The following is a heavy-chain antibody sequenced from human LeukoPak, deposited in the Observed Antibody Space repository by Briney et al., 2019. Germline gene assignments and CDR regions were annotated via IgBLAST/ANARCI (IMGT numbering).Heavy chain of an antibody. V-gene: IGHV3-23*01. CDR1: GFTFSSYA. J-gene: IGHJ3*02. CDR3: ARDFGERRVPNAFDI. D-gene: IGHD3-10*01. Sequence: PGGSLRLSCAASGFTFSSYAMSWVRQAPGQGPEWVSGISGHSDSTYHANSVKGRFTISRDNSKNTLYLQMNSLRAEDTAVYYCARDFGERRVPNAFDIWGQGTMVTVSS. CDR2: ISGHSDST.